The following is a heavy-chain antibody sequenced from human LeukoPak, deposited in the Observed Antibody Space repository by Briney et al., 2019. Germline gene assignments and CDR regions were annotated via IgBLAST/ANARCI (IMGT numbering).Heavy chain of an antibody. J-gene: IGHJ6*02. CDR3: ARGKTYSSIYSSYFYGMDV. V-gene: IGHV1-2*02. CDR1: GYTFNEYS. CDR2: MNPKTGGT. D-gene: IGHD2-2*01. Sequence: ASVKVSCKASGYTFNEYSVHWVRQAPGQGLEWMGWMNPKTGGTNSAQNFKGRVTMTRGTSISTAFMELSSLRPDDTAIYYCARGKTYSSIYSSYFYGMDVWGQGTTVTVSS.